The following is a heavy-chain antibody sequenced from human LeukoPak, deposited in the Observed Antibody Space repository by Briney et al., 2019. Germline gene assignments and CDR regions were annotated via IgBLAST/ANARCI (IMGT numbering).Heavy chain of an antibody. V-gene: IGHV3-20*04. CDR1: GFTFDDYG. CDR2: INWNGGST. J-gene: IGHJ3*02. CDR3: ARVRDSSSWPDAFDI. Sequence: GGSLRLSCAASGFTFDDYGMSWVRQAPGKGLEWVSGINWNGGSTGYADSVKGRFTISRDNAKNSLYLQMNSLRAEDTALYYCARVRDSSSWPDAFDIWGQGTMVTVSS. D-gene: IGHD6-13*01.